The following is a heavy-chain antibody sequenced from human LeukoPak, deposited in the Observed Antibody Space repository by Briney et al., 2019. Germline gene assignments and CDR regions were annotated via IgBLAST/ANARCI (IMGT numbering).Heavy chain of an antibody. CDR2: IYYSGST. D-gene: IGHD3-22*01. Sequence: SETLSLTCAVYGGSFSGYYWSWIRQPPGKGLEWIGYIYYSGSTNYNPSLKSRVTISVDTSKNQFSLKLSSVTAADTAVYYCARDRSPRHYYDTTDYHGAAAYWGQGTLVTVSS. CDR3: ARDRSPRHYYDTTDYHGAAAY. CDR1: GGSFSGYY. V-gene: IGHV4-59*01. J-gene: IGHJ4*02.